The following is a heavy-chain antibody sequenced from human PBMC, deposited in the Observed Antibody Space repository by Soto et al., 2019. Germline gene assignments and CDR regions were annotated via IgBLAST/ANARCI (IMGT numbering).Heavy chain of an antibody. CDR2: ISFDGYNK. CDR1: GFTFSTYG. V-gene: IGHV3-30*18. J-gene: IGHJ4*02. Sequence: GGSLRLSCAPSGFTFSTYGMRWVRQAPGKGLEWVAVISFDGYNKYYADSVKGRFTISRDNSKNTLYLQMNSLRTEDTAMYYCAKDGRFDGFNPDYWGQGTLVTVSS. D-gene: IGHD3-10*01. CDR3: AKDGRFDGFNPDY.